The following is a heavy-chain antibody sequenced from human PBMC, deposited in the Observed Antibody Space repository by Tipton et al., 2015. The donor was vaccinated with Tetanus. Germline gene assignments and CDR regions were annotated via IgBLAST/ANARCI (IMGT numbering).Heavy chain of an antibody. CDR1: GDSISSYY. CDR3: ARFRPDYGDY. D-gene: IGHD2-2*01. CDR2: IYYSGST. Sequence: TLSLTCTVSGDSISSYYWSWIRQPPGKGLEWIGYIYYSGSTNYNPSLKSRVTISVDTSKNQFSLKLSSVTAADTAVYYCARFRPDYGDYWGQGTLVTVSS. V-gene: IGHV4-59*01. J-gene: IGHJ4*02.